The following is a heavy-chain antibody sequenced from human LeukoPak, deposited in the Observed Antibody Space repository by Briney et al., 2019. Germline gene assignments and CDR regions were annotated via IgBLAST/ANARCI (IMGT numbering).Heavy chain of an antibody. CDR3: ARGRFDC. CDR2: IYHSGYT. V-gene: IGHV4-38-2*02. CDR1: RYSIRSDYY. J-gene: IGHJ4*02. Sequence: SETLSLTCSVSRYSIRSDYYWGWIRQPPGKGLEWIASIYHSGYTYYNASLKSRVTLSVDTSKNQFSLKLSSVTAADTAVYYCARGRFDCWGQGTLVTVSS.